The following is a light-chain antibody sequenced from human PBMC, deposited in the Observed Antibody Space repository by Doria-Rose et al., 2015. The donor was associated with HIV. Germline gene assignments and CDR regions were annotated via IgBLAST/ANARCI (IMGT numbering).Light chain of an antibody. CDR2: DGS. Sequence: TQSPGTLSLSPGERATLSCRASQSFSSTYLAWYQQKSGRAPSLLIYDGSTRATGIPDRFSASRSGTDFTLTINRLEPEDFALYYCHQYGTSWTFGQGTKVEI. V-gene: IGKV3-20*01. J-gene: IGKJ1*01. CDR1: QSFSSTY. CDR3: HQYGTSWT.